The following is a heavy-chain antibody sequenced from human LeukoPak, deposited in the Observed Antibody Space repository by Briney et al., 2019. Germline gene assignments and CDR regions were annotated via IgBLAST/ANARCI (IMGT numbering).Heavy chain of an antibody. CDR1: GGSFSDYY. CDR3: ARLPIY. Sequence: SETLSLTCVVYGGSFSDYYWGWIRQPPGKGLEWIGSIYYSGSTYYNPSLKSRVTISVDTSKNQFSLKLSSVTAADTAVYYCARLPIYWGQGTLVTVSS. V-gene: IGHV4-39*01. CDR2: IYYSGST. J-gene: IGHJ4*02.